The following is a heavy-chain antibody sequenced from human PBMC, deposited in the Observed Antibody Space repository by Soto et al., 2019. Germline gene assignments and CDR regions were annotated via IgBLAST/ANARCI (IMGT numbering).Heavy chain of an antibody. CDR2: INGRSNYK. V-gene: IGHV3-21*04. CDR3: VRGTPTPGLDI. CDR1: GFTFSTYA. Sequence: PGGSLRLSCAASGFTFSTYAMSWVRQAPGKGLEWVSSINGRSNYKYYTDSVRGRFSTSRDNTRNSFYLNMDSLRVGDTATYYCVRGTPTPGLDIWGRGTTVTVSS. D-gene: IGHD1-1*01. J-gene: IGHJ6*02.